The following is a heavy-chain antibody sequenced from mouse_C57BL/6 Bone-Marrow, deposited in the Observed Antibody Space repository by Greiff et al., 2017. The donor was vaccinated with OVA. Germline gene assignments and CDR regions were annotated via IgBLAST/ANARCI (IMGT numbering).Heavy chain of an antibody. CDR1: GYTFTSYW. Sequence: VQLQQPGTELVKPGASVKLSCKASGYTFTSYWMHWVKQRPGQGLEWIGNINPSNGGTNYNEKVKSKATLTVDKSSSTAYMQLSSLTSEDSAVYYCARGGGLRRVYYAMDYWGQGTSVTVSS. J-gene: IGHJ4*01. CDR2: INPSNGGT. D-gene: IGHD2-4*01. V-gene: IGHV1-53*01. CDR3: ARGGGLRRVYYAMDY.